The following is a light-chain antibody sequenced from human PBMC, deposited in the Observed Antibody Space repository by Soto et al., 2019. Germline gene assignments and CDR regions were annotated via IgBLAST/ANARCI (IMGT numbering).Light chain of an antibody. V-gene: IGKV3-20*01. Sequence: EIVLTQSPGTLSLSPGERATLSCRASQSVRNSYLAWYHQKPGQAPRLLIYGASSRATGIPDRFSGSGSGTDFTLTISRLEPEDFSVYYCQQYGGSPYTFGRGTKLEI. CDR2: GAS. CDR3: QQYGGSPYT. J-gene: IGKJ2*01. CDR1: QSVRNSY.